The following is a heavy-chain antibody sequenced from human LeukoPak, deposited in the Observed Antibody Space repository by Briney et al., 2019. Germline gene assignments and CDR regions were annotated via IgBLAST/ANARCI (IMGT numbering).Heavy chain of an antibody. CDR3: VRGTGY. J-gene: IGHJ4*02. Sequence: SGGSLRISCSVSGFTFSTYVMHWVRQAPGKGLEYISAISSNGDNTYYADSVKGRFTISRDNSKNTLYLQMSSLRADDTAVYYCVRGTGYWGQGTLVTVSS. CDR1: GFTFSTYV. V-gene: IGHV3-64D*09. CDR2: ISSNGDNT.